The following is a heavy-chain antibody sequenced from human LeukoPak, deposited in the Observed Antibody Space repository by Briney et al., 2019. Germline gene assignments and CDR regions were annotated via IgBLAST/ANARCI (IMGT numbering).Heavy chain of an antibody. D-gene: IGHD5-12*01. V-gene: IGHV4-61*02. CDR2: ISTSGST. J-gene: IGHJ5*02. Sequence: PSQTLSLTCTVSGGSISSGSYYWSWIRQPAGKGLEWIGRISTSGSTNYNPSLKSRVTISVDTSKNEFSLKLSSVTAADTAVYYCARTESGYEGGNWFDPWGQGTLVTVSS. CDR3: ARTESGYEGGNWFDP. CDR1: GGSISSGSYY.